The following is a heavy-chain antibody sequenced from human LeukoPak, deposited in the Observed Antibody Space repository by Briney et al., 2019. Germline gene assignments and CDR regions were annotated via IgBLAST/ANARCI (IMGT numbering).Heavy chain of an antibody. CDR1: GGSFSGYY. V-gene: IGHV4-34*01. CDR2: NNHSGST. Sequence: PSETLSLTCAVYGGSFSGYYWSWIRQPPGKGLEWIGENNHSGSTNYNPSLKSRVTISVDTSKNQFSLKLSSVTAADTAVYYCARSYYGDFPYYHYYMDVWGKGTTVTVSS. J-gene: IGHJ6*03. D-gene: IGHD4-17*01. CDR3: ARSYYGDFPYYHYYMDV.